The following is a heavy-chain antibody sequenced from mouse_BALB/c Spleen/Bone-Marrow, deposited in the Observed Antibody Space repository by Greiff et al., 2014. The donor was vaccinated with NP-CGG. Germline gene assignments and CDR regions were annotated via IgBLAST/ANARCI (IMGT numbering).Heavy chain of an antibody. V-gene: IGHV5-12*02. CDR1: GFTFSDYY. CDR2: ISNGGGST. Sequence: DVMLVEPGGGLVQPGGSLKLSCATSGFTFSDYYMYWVRQTPEKRLEWVAYISNGGGSTYYPDAVKGRFTISRDNAKNTLYLQMSRLKSEDTAMYYCARHRYFDYWGQGTTLTVSS. CDR3: ARHRYFDY. J-gene: IGHJ2*01.